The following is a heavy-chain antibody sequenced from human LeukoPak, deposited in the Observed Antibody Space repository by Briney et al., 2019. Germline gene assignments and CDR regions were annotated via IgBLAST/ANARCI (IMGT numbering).Heavy chain of an antibody. Sequence: PSETLSLTCTVSGGSISSSTYYWGWIRQPPGKGLEWIGNIYYSGNTYYNPSLESRVTISVDTSKNQFSLKLTSMTAADTAVYYCARDGFLAADYWGQGTLVTVSS. V-gene: IGHV4-39*07. D-gene: IGHD3-3*01. J-gene: IGHJ4*02. CDR3: ARDGFLAADY. CDR1: GGSISSSTYY. CDR2: IYYSGNT.